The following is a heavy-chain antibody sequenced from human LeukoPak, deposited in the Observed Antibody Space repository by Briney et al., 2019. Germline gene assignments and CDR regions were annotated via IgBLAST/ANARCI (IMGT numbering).Heavy chain of an antibody. Sequence: TSETLSLTCTVSGGSISSYYWSWIRQPAGKGLEWIGRISTSGSTNYNPSLKRRVTMSVDTSKNQFSLKLSSVTAAATAVYYCARDFIAGSNARWFDAWGQGTLVTVSS. CDR2: ISTSGST. D-gene: IGHD6-13*01. CDR1: GGSISSYY. V-gene: IGHV4-4*07. CDR3: ARDFIAGSNARWFDA. J-gene: IGHJ5*02.